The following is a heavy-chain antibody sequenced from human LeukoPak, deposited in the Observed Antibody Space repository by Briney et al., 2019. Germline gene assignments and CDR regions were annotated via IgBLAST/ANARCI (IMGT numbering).Heavy chain of an antibody. V-gene: IGHV3-23*01. Sequence: PGGSLRLSCAASGFTVNSNYMSWVRQAPGKGLEWVSTLSGSGGSPYYTDSVKGRFTISRDNSKNTLDLQMNSLRAEDTAVYFCAKSPGYCSSTNCYKTFLDYWGQGTLVTVSS. CDR2: LSGSGGSP. CDR3: AKSPGYCSSTNCYKTFLDY. CDR1: GFTVNSNY. D-gene: IGHD2-2*02. J-gene: IGHJ4*02.